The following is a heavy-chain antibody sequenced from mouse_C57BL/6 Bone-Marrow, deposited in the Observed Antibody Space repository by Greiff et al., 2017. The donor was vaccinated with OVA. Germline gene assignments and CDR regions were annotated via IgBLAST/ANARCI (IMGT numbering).Heavy chain of an antibody. CDR1: GFNIKDDY. J-gene: IGHJ2*01. CDR2: IDPENGDT. D-gene: IGHD1-1*01. V-gene: IGHV14-4*01. CDR3: TTEDYGSSPDY. Sequence: EVKLQQSGAELVRPGASVKLSCTASGFNIKDDYMHWVKQRPEQGLEWIGWIDPENGDTEYASKFQGKATITADTSSNTAYLQLSSLTSEDTAVYYCTTEDYGSSPDYWGQGTTLTVSS.